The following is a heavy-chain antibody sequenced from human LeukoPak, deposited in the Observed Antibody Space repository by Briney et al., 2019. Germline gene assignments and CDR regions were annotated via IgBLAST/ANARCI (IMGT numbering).Heavy chain of an antibody. CDR1: GGSITSYY. J-gene: IGHJ4*02. D-gene: IGHD3/OR15-3a*01. V-gene: IGHV4-59*08. CDR2: IYYSGST. CDR3: ARQTGSGLFILP. Sequence: PSETLSLTCTVSGGSITSYYWSWIRQPPGKGLEWIGYIYYSGSTNYNPSLKSRVTISVDTSKNQFSLKLSSVTAADTAVYYCARQTGSGLFILPGGQGTLVTVSS.